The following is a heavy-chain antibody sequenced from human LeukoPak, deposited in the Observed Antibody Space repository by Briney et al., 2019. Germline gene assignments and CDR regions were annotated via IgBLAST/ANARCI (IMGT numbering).Heavy chain of an antibody. D-gene: IGHD3-10*01. CDR3: ARGGDSYFDY. CDR2: IT. CDR1: GFTFSTYS. J-gene: IGHJ4*02. Sequence: PGGSLRLSCAAPGFTFSTYSMNWVRQAPGKGPEWVSSITDSVKGRFTISRDNAKNLLYLQMNSLRAEDTAVYYCARGGDSYFDYWGQGTLVTVSS. V-gene: IGHV3-21*01.